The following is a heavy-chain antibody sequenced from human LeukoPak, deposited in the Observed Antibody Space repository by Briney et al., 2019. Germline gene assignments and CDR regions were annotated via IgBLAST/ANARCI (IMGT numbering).Heavy chain of an antibody. D-gene: IGHD3-22*01. V-gene: IGHV4-59*01. CDR3: ARGTMMVGP. CDR1: GGSIGSYY. Sequence: ETPSLTCTVSGGSIGSYYWSWIRQPPGKGLEWIGCINYSGTTNYNPSLKSRVSISVDTSKNQFSLKLSSVTAADTAVYYCARGTMMVGPWGQGAPGTASS. J-gene: IGHJ5*02. CDR2: INYSGTT.